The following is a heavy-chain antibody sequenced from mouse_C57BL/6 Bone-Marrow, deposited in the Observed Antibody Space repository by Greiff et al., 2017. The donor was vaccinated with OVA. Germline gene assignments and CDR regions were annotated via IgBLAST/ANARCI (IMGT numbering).Heavy chain of an antibody. V-gene: IGHV1-15*01. CDR1: GYTFTDYE. J-gene: IGHJ4*01. D-gene: IGHD2-12*01. Sequence: HVQLQQSGAELVRPGASVTLSCKASGYTFTDYEMHWVKQTPVHGLEWIGAIDPETGGTAYNQKFKGKAILTADKSSSTAYMELRSLTSEDSAVYYCTKGLYHYYYAMDYWGQGTSVTVSS. CDR3: TKGLYHYYYAMDY. CDR2: IDPETGGT.